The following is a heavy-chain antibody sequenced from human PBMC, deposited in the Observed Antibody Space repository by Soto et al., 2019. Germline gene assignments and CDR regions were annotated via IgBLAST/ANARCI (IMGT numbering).Heavy chain of an antibody. CDR2: INAGNGNT. V-gene: IGHV1-3*01. CDR1: GYTFTSYA. Sequence: ASVKVSCKASGYTFTSYAMHWVRQAPGQRLEWMGWINAGNGNTKYSQKFQGRVTITRDTSASTVYMELSSLRSEDTAVYYCATRGRYSSSSHYYYGMDVWGQGTTVTVSS. J-gene: IGHJ6*02. D-gene: IGHD6-6*01. CDR3: ATRGRYSSSSHYYYGMDV.